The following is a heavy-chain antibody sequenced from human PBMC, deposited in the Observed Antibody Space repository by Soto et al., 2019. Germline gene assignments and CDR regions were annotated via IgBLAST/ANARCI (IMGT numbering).Heavy chain of an antibody. Sequence: GGSLRLSCAASGFTFTNYRIHWVRQAPGKGLVWVARINSDGTRINYADSVKGRFTISRDNAKNTVFLQMNSLRDEDSAVYFCARAGDWNYVQDFWGQGTLVTVSS. J-gene: IGHJ4*02. CDR3: ARAGDWNYVQDF. D-gene: IGHD1-7*01. V-gene: IGHV3-74*01. CDR1: GFTFTNYR. CDR2: INSDGTRI.